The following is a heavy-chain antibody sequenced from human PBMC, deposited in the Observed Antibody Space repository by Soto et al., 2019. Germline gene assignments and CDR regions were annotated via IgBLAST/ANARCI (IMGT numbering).Heavy chain of an antibody. Sequence: GGSLRLSCAASGFTFSSYGMHWVRQAPGKGLEWVAVISYDGSNKYYADSVKGRFTISRDNSKNTLYLQMNSLRAEDTAVYYWAKDPRQWLVLGPHDYWGQGTLVTVSS. CDR3: AKDPRQWLVLGPHDY. CDR1: GFTFSSYG. D-gene: IGHD6-19*01. CDR2: ISYDGSNK. V-gene: IGHV3-30*18. J-gene: IGHJ4*02.